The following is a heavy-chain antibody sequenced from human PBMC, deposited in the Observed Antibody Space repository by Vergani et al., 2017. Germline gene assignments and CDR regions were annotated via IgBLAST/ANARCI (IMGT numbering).Heavy chain of an antibody. J-gene: IGHJ5*02. CDR3: ARLDDYGDYIWFDP. CDR2: INPNSGGT. D-gene: IGHD4-17*01. CDR1: GYTFTGYY. V-gene: IGHV1-2*02. Sequence: QVQLVQSGAEVKKPGASVKVSCKASGYTFTGYYMHWVRQAPGQGIEWMGWINPNSGGTNYAQTFQGRVTMTRDTSISPAYMELSRLRSADTAVYYCARLDDYGDYIWFDPWGQGTLVTVSS.